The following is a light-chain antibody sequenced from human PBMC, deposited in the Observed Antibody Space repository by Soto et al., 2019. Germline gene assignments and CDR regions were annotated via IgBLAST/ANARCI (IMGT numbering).Light chain of an antibody. J-gene: IGLJ1*01. CDR2: DDS. V-gene: IGLV3-21*02. CDR1: NIGSKS. CDR3: QVWDSSSDHPV. Sequence: SYELTQPPSVSVAPGQTARITCGGKNIGSKSVHWYQQKPGQAPVLVVYDDSDRPSGIPERFSGSNSGNTATLTISRVEAGDEADYYCQVWDSSSDHPVFGTGTKLTVL.